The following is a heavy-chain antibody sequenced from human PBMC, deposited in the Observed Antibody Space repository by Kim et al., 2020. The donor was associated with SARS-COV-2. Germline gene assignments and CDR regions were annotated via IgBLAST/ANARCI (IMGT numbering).Heavy chain of an antibody. Sequence: YSPYYQGQVTISDEKSISTAYMEWSSMKASDTAMYYCARGDCGDYVPFDYWGQGTLVTVSS. D-gene: IGHD4-17*01. CDR3: ARGDCGDYVPFDY. J-gene: IGHJ4*02. V-gene: IGHV5-51*01.